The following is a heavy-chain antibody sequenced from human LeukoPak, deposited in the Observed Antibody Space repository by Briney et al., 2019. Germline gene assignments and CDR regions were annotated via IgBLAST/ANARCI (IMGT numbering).Heavy chain of an antibody. CDR2: ISSSSSTI. Sequence: GRSLRLSCAASGFVFSSNSMIWVRQAPGKGLEWVSYISSSSSTIYYADSVKGRFTISRDNAKNSLYLQMNSLRAEDTAVYYCATSGYSNIDYWGQGPLVTVSS. CDR1: GFVFSSNS. J-gene: IGHJ4*02. CDR3: ATSGYSNIDY. D-gene: IGHD4-11*01. V-gene: IGHV3-48*04.